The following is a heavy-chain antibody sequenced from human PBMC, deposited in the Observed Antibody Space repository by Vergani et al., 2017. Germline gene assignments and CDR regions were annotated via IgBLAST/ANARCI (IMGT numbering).Heavy chain of an antibody. J-gene: IGHJ2*01. V-gene: IGHV3-9*01. D-gene: IGHD3-3*01. CDR3: AKDHYDFWSGYPNLSPFDL. CDR2: ISWNSGSI. Sequence: EVQLVESGGGLVQPGRSLRLSCAASGFTFDDYAMHWVRQAQGKGLEWVSGISWNSGSIGYADSVKGRFTISRDNAKNSLYLQMNSLRAEDTALYYCAKDHYDFWSGYPNLSPFDLWGRGTLVTVSS. CDR1: GFTFDDYA.